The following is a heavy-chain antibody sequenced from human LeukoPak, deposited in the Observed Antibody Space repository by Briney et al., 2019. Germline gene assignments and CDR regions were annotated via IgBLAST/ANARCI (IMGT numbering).Heavy chain of an antibody. Sequence: GGSLRLSCTASGFTFGDYAMSWVRQAPGKGLEWVGFIRSKAYGGTTEYAASVKGRFTISRDDSKSIAYLQMNSLKTEDTAVYYCTRRGRRGTMVRGVFDYWGQGTLVTVSS. D-gene: IGHD3-10*01. J-gene: IGHJ4*02. CDR3: TRRGRRGTMVRGVFDY. V-gene: IGHV3-49*04. CDR1: GFTFGDYA. CDR2: IRSKAYGGTT.